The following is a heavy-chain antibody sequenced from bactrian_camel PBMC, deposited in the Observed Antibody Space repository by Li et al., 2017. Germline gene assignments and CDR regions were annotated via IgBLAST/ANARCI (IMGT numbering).Heavy chain of an antibody. CDR2: LDRDSRT. D-gene: IGHD3*01. CDR1: GWTYRTYC. J-gene: IGHJ4*01. Sequence: QVQLVESGGGSVQPGGSLRLSCAASGWTYRTYCMAWFRQAPGKEREGIAALDRDSRTNYEDSVKGRFTISQDNAKNTLYLQLNSLKTEDTAIYYCTRGVGVLGARGQGTQVTVS. V-gene: IGHV3S53*01.